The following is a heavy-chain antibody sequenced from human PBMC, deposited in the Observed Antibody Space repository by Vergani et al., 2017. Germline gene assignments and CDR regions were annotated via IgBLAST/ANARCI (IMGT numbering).Heavy chain of an antibody. V-gene: IGHV1-69*18. CDR2: IIPIFGTA. CDR3: AGGSSSSSVDYYYYYGMDV. CDR1: GGTFSSYA. D-gene: IGHD6-6*01. Sequence: QVQLVQSGAEVKKPGSSVKVSCKASGGTFSSYAISWVRQAPGQGLEWMGRIIPIFGTANYAQKFQGRVTITADASTSTAYMELSSLRSEDTAVYYCAGGSSSSSVDYYYYYGMDVWGQGTTVTVSS. J-gene: IGHJ6*02.